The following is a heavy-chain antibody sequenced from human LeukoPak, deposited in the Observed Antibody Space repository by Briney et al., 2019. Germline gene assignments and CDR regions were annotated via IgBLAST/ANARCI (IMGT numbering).Heavy chain of an antibody. D-gene: IGHD3-3*01. CDR3: ARGQRITIFGVVIEYYFDY. V-gene: IGHV3-53*01. CDR2: IYSGGST. J-gene: IGHJ4*02. Sequence: GGSLRLSCAASGFTFSSYSMNWVRQAPGKGLEWVSVIYSGGSTYYADSVKGRFTISRDNSKNTLYLQMNSLRAEDTAVYYCARGQRITIFGVVIEYYFDYWGQGTLVTVSS. CDR1: GFTFSSYS.